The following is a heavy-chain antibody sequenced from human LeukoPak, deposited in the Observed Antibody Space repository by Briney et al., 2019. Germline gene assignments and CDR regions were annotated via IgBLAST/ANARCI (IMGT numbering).Heavy chain of an antibody. CDR3: ASKAGTAGVAFDI. CDR2: IYPGDSDT. Sequence: GESLKIPCKGSGYSFTSYWIGWVRQMPGKGLEWMGIIYPGDSDTRYSPSFQGQVTISADKSISTAYLQWSSLKASDTAMYYCASKAGTAGVAFDIWGQGTMVTVSS. J-gene: IGHJ3*02. CDR1: GYSFTSYW. D-gene: IGHD1-1*01. V-gene: IGHV5-51*01.